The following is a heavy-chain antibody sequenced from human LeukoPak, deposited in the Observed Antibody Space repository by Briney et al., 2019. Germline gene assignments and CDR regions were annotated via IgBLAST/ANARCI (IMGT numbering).Heavy chain of an antibody. CDR2: IGSSSSYI. D-gene: IGHD3-22*01. J-gene: IGHJ4*02. Sequence: PGGSLRLSXAASGFTFSSYSMNWVRQAPGKGLEWVSYIGSSSSYIYYADSVNGRLTISRDKAKNSLYLDKNTLRAEDTGVYYCARAHYDSSGYYWETYYFDYWGQGTLVTVSS. CDR3: ARAHYDSSGYYWETYYFDY. CDR1: GFTFSSYS. V-gene: IGHV3-21*01.